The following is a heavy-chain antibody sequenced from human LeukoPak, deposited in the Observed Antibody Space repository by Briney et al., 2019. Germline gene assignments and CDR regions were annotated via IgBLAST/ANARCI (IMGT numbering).Heavy chain of an antibody. CDR3: ARVGQYYYDSSGYYHFDY. CDR1: GFTVSSNY. J-gene: IGHJ4*02. Sequence: PGGSLRLSCAASGFTVSSNYMSWVRQAPGKGLEWVSVIYSGGITYYADSVKGRFTISRDNSKNTLYLQMNSLRAEDTAVYYRARVGQYYYDSSGYYHFDYWGQGTLVTVSS. D-gene: IGHD3-22*01. CDR2: IYSGGIT. V-gene: IGHV3-66*02.